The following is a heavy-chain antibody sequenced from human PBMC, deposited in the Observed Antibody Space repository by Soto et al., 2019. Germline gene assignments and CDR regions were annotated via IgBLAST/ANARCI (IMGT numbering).Heavy chain of an antibody. CDR1: GYSISSSNW. J-gene: IGHJ5*02. V-gene: IGHV4-28*01. CDR2: IYYSGTT. Sequence: PSETLSLTCAVSGYSISSSNWWGWIRQPPGKGLEWIGYIYYSGTTYYNPSLKSRVTMSVDTSKNQFSLKLTSVTAADTAVYYCARNSGSYYRWFDPWGQGTLVTVSS. D-gene: IGHD1-26*01. CDR3: ARNSGSYYRWFDP.